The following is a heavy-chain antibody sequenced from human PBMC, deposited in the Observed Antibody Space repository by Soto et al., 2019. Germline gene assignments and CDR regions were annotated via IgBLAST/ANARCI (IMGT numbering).Heavy chain of an antibody. CDR2: IYYSGST. CDR1: GGSISSSSYY. Sequence: ASETLSLTCTVSGGSISSSSYYWGWIRQPPGKGLEWIGSIYYSGSTYYNPSLKSRVTISVDTSKNQFSLKLSSVTAADTAVYYCSSHVLLKLLFDYWGQGTLVTVSS. V-gene: IGHV4-39*01. J-gene: IGHJ4*02. D-gene: IGHD3-10*01. CDR3: SSHVLLKLLFDY.